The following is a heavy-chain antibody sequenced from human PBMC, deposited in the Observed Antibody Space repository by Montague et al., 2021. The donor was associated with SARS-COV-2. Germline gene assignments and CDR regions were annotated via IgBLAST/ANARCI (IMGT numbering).Heavy chain of an antibody. J-gene: IGHJ4*02. CDR2: IYYSGTT. CDR1: SGSITSSGYY. V-gene: IGHV4-39*02. Sequence: SETLSLTCSVSSGSITSSGYYWGWIRQPPGKELEWIGNIYYSGTTYYNPSLQSRGTISVDTSKNHLSLRLSSMTAADTAVYFCARGMIRGVTTPFDYWGQGSQVTVSS. D-gene: IGHD3-10*01. CDR3: ARGMIRGVTTPFDY.